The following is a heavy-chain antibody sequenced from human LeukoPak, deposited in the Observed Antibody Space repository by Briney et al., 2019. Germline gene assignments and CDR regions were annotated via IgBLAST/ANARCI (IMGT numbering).Heavy chain of an antibody. CDR2: IKTYGSST. Sequence: PGGSLRLSCAASGFTFSSYGMHWVRQAPGMGLVWVSRIKTYGSSTTYADSVKGRFTISRDNAKNTLYLQMNSLRAEDTAVYYCARAISGSYGYLDYWGQGTLVTVSS. J-gene: IGHJ4*02. CDR1: GFTFSSYG. V-gene: IGHV3-74*01. CDR3: ARAISGSYGYLDY. D-gene: IGHD1-26*01.